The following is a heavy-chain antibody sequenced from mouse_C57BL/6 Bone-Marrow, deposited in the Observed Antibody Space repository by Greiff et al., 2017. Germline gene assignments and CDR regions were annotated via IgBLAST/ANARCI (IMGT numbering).Heavy chain of an antibody. CDR1: GYTFTSYW. Sequence: QVQLQQPGAELVKPGASVKMSCKASGYTFTSYWLTWVKQRPGQGLEWIGDIYPGSGSTNYNEKFKSKATLTVDTSSSTAYMQLSSLTSEDSAVYYCARGHYCGSSYAWYFDVWGTGTTVTVSS. J-gene: IGHJ1*03. D-gene: IGHD1-1*01. CDR3: ARGHYCGSSYAWYFDV. CDR2: IYPGSGST. V-gene: IGHV1-55*01.